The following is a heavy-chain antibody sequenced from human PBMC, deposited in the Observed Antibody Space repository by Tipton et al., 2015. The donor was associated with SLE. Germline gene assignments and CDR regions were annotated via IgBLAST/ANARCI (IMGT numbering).Heavy chain of an antibody. CDR2: VYYSGST. J-gene: IGHJ4*02. CDR1: GGSISSSSYY. CDR3: ARTGVFYDILTSFDY. V-gene: IGHV4-39*07. D-gene: IGHD3-9*01. Sequence: TLSLTCTVSGGSISSSSYYWGWIRQPPGKGLEWIGSVYYSGSTYYNPSLKSRVTISVDTSKNQFSLKLSSVTAADTAVYYCARTGVFYDILTSFDYWGQGTLVTVSS.